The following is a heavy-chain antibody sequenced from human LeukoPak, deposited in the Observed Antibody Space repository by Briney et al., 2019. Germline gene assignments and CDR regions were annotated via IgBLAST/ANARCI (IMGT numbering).Heavy chain of an antibody. CDR2: MNPNSGNT. Sequence: ASVKVSCKASGYTFTSYDINWVRQATGQGLEWMGWMNPNSGNTGYAQKLQGRVTITRNTSISTAYMELSSLRSEDTAVYYCARDRGAYYDFWSGYYSPGWLDPWGQGTLVTVSS. D-gene: IGHD3-3*01. CDR3: ARDRGAYYDFWSGYYSPGWLDP. V-gene: IGHV1-8*03. J-gene: IGHJ5*02. CDR1: GYTFTSYD.